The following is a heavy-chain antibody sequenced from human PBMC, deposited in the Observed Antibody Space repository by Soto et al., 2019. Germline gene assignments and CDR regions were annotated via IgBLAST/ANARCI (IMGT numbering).Heavy chain of an antibody. D-gene: IGHD5-18*01. J-gene: IGHJ5*02. CDR1: GFTFSSYA. CDR2: ISGSGGST. V-gene: IGHV3-23*01. Sequence: EVQLLESGGGLVQPGGSLRLSCAASGFTFSSYAMSWVRQAPGKGLEWVSAISGSGGSTHYADSVKGRFTISRNNSENALYLHMNSLRAEDTAVYYCAKAFGYGTVRSWFDPWGQGTLVTVYS. CDR3: AKAFGYGTVRSWFDP.